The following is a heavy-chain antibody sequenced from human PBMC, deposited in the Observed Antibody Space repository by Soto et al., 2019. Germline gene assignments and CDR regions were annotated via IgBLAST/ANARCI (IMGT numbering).Heavy chain of an antibody. J-gene: IGHJ4*02. Sequence: SETLSLTCAVYGGSFSGYYWSWIRQPPGKGLEWIGEINHSGSTNYNPSLKSRVTISVDTSKNQFSLKLSSVTAADTAVYYCARKLYCSGGSCYYLDYWGQGTLVTVSS. D-gene: IGHD2-15*01. V-gene: IGHV4-34*01. CDR1: GGSFSGYY. CDR3: ARKLYCSGGSCYYLDY. CDR2: INHSGST.